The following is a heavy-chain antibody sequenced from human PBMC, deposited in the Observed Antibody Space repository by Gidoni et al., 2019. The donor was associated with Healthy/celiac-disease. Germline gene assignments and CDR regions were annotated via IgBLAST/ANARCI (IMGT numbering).Heavy chain of an antibody. CDR1: GYTFTSYY. V-gene: IGHV1-46*04. Sequence: QVQLVQSGAEVKKPGASVKVSFKASGYTFTSYYMHWVRQAHGQGLEWMGIINPSGGSTSYAQKLQGRVTMTRETSTSTVYMELSSLRSEDTAVYYCARGGRIQLWSQSFDYWGQGTLVTVSS. CDR2: INPSGGST. CDR3: ARGGRIQLWSQSFDY. D-gene: IGHD5-18*01. J-gene: IGHJ4*02.